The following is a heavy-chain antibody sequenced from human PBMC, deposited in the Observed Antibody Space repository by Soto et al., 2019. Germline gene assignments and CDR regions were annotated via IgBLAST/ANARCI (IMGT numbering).Heavy chain of an antibody. J-gene: IGHJ4*02. D-gene: IGHD5-12*01. CDR3: ATGRGDGYKDYYFES. Sequence: QVQLVQSGAEVRKPGSSVKVSCKASGGNFAHYTINWVRQAPGQGLEWMGRILPNIGLPNYAQRLQGRVAITADRSTTTVYVELTGLRSDDTAIYFCATGRGDGYKDYYFESWGQGTLVAVSS. CDR2: ILPNIGLP. CDR1: GGNFAHYT. V-gene: IGHV1-69*02.